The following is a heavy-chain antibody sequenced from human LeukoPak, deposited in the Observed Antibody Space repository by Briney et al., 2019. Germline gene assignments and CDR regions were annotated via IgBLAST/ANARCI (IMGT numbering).Heavy chain of an antibody. Sequence: GGSLRLSCAASGFTFSSYAMHWVRQAPGKGLEWVAVISYDGSNKYYADSVKGRFTISRDNSKNTLYLQMNSLRAEDTAVYYCAIGRIAARPLFQHWGQGTLVTVSS. V-gene: IGHV3-30-3*01. CDR1: GFTFSSYA. J-gene: IGHJ1*01. CDR3: AIGRIAARPLFQH. CDR2: ISYDGSNK. D-gene: IGHD6-6*01.